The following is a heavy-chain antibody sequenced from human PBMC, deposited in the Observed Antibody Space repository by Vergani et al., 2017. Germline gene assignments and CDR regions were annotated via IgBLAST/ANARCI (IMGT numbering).Heavy chain of an antibody. J-gene: IGHJ3*02. D-gene: IGHD6-13*01. V-gene: IGHV3-33*01. CDR3: ARHGQRYGHSSSWYLVGDAFDI. CDR1: GFTLSSHA. Sequence: QVQLEESGGGVVQPGRSLRLSCAGSGFTLSSHAMHWVRQAPGKGLEWVAFIWYDGSKEYYADSVKGRFTISRDNSKNTLYLQMNNLRAADTAVYYCARHGQRYGHSSSWYLVGDAFDIWGQGTMVTVSS. CDR2: IWYDGSKE.